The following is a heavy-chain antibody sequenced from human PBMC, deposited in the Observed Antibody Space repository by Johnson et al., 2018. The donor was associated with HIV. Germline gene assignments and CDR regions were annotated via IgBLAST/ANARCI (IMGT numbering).Heavy chain of an antibody. J-gene: IGHJ3*01. V-gene: IGHV3-23*04. D-gene: IGHD2-8*01. Sequence: VQLVESGGGLVQPGGSLRLSCAASGFSFSSYAMTWVRQGPGKGLEWVSTISGAGGSTYYAASVKGRFTIPRDHFKNIFSLERNSLRAEDTAVYYCVKDLYCTSCLCRTDAFDVWGQGTVVTTSS. CDR3: VKDLYCTSCLCRTDAFDV. CDR1: GFSFSSYA. CDR2: ISGAGGST.